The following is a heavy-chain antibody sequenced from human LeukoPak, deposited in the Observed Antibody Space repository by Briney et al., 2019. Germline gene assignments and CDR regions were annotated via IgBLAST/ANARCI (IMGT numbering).Heavy chain of an antibody. D-gene: IGHD3-10*01. Sequence: VASVKVSCKASGYTFTSYGISWVRQAPGQGLEWMGWISAYNGNTNYAQKLQGRVTMTTDTSTSTAYMELRSLRSDDTAVYYCARSPPTYYYGSSTTYYYYMDVWGKGTTVTISS. J-gene: IGHJ6*03. CDR3: ARSPPTYYYGSSTTYYYYMDV. CDR1: GYTFTSYG. CDR2: ISAYNGNT. V-gene: IGHV1-18*01.